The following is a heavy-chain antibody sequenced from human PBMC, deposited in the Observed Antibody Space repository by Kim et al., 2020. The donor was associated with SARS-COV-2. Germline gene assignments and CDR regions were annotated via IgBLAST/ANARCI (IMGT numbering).Heavy chain of an antibody. J-gene: IGHJ4*02. Sequence: GRFTISRDNAKNSLYLQMNSLRAEDTAVYYCARAHDYYDSSGYSPVNFDYWGQGTLVTVSS. CDR3: ARAHDYYDSSGYSPVNFDY. D-gene: IGHD3-22*01. V-gene: IGHV3-11*06.